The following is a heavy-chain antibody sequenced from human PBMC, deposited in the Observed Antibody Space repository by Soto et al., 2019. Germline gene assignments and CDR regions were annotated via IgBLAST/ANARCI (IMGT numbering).Heavy chain of an antibody. D-gene: IGHD2-2*01. J-gene: IGHJ4*02. CDR3: AKDRGYCSSTICFNIPDFDY. V-gene: IGHV3-30*18. Sequence: GSLRLSCAASGFTFTTYGMNWVRQAPGKGLEWVAVISYDGSNKLYADSVRGRFAISRDNSKNTLYLQMDSLRPDDTAVYYCAKDRGYCSSTICFNIPDFDYWGQGAPVTVSS. CDR1: GFTFTTYG. CDR2: ISYDGSNK.